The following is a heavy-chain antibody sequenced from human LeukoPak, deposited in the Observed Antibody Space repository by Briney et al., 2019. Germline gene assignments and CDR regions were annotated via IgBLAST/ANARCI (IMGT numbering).Heavy chain of an antibody. D-gene: IGHD6-19*01. CDR2: ISAYNGNT. CDR3: ATDNPSSGWYPNPFDY. J-gene: IGHJ4*02. Sequence: ASVKVSCKASGYTFINYGINWVRQAPGQGLEWMGWISAYNGNTNYAQSLQGRVTMTEDTSTDTAYMELSSLRSEDTAVYYCATDNPSSGWYPNPFDYWGQGTLVTVSS. V-gene: IGHV1-18*01. CDR1: GYTFINYG.